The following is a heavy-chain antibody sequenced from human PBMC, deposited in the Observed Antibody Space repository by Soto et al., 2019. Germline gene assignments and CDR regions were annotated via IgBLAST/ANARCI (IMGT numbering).Heavy chain of an antibody. CDR2: INAGNGNT. CDR1: GYTFTSYA. D-gene: IGHD6-19*01. Sequence: QVQLVQSGAEVKKPGASVKVSCKASGYTFTSYAMHWVRQAPGQRLEWMGWINAGNGNTKYSQKFQGRVTITRDTSASTAYMELSSLRSEDTAVYYCATRPRGSGWPFDYWGQGTLVTVSS. V-gene: IGHV1-3*01. J-gene: IGHJ4*02. CDR3: ATRPRGSGWPFDY.